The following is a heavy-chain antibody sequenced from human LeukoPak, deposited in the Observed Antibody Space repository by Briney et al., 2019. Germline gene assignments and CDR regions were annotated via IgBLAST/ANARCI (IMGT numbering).Heavy chain of an antibody. Sequence: GGSLRLSCAASGFTFSNAWMSWVRQAPGKGLEWVGRIKSKTGGGTTDYAAPVKGRFTISRDDSKNTLYLQMNSLKTEDTAVYYCVAVAVSDYGGQGTLVTVSS. V-gene: IGHV3-15*01. CDR1: GFTFSNAW. J-gene: IGHJ4*02. CDR3: VAVAVSDY. CDR2: IKSKTGGGTT. D-gene: IGHD6-19*01.